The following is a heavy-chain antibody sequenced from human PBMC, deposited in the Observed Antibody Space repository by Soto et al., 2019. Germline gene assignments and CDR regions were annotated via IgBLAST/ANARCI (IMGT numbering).Heavy chain of an antibody. CDR2: INAHSGGT. CDR1: GFSFTGYY. D-gene: IGHD6-6*01. CDR3: AKDLTRQLAYWLDP. Sequence: ASVKVSCKASGFSFTGYYIHWLRQAPGQGPEWMGWINAHSGGTEYAQKFQGRVTLTRDTSIATAYLTLTSLTSDDTALYYCAKDLTRQLAYWLDPWGQGTQVTVSS. J-gene: IGHJ5*02. V-gene: IGHV1-2*02.